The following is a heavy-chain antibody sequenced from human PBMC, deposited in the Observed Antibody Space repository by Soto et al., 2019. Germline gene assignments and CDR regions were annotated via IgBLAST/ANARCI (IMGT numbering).Heavy chain of an antibody. CDR3: AKELGRIGIAAADFDY. D-gene: IGHD6-13*01. CDR2: ISGSGGST. J-gene: IGHJ4*02. V-gene: IGHV3-23*01. Sequence: GGSLRLSCAASGFTFSSYAMSWVRQAPGKGLEWVSAISGSGGSTYYADSVKGRFTISRDNSKNTLYLQMNSVRAEDTAVYYCAKELGRIGIAAADFDYWGQGTLVTVSS. CDR1: GFTFSSYA.